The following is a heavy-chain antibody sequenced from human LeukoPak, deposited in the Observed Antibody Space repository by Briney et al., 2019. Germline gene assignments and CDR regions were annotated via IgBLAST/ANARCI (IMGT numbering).Heavy chain of an antibody. CDR2: VSGSAGRT. J-gene: IGHJ6*03. CDR1: GFTFSSFA. V-gene: IGHV3-23*01. Sequence: GALSLSCAASGFTFSSFAMTWVRPAPGKGLEWVSTVSGSAGRTDYADSVKGRFTISRDNLKNTLYLQMNGLRAEDTAVYYCAKNRGHCVDGVCHNYYYMDVWGRGTTVTVSS. CDR3: AKNRGHCVDGVCHNYYYMDV. D-gene: IGHD2-8*02.